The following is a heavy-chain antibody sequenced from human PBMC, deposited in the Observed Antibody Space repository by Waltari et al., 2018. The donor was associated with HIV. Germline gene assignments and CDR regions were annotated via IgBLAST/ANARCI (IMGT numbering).Heavy chain of an antibody. CDR3: SRDTFGEYDF. J-gene: IGHJ4*02. CDR1: GFSVTNYC. D-gene: IGHD3-3*01. CDR2: INIDGRTI. Sequence: EVQLVQSGGGLLKPGGSLRLSCAASGFSVTNYCMHWVRQSPGKGLVWVSRINIDGRTIDYADSVKGRFTISRDSAKNTLSLQMNSLREEDTAVYYCSRDTFGEYDFWGQGALVTVSS. V-gene: IGHV3-74*01.